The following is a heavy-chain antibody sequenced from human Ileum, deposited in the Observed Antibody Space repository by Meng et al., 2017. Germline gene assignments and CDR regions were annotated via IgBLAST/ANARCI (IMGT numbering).Heavy chain of an antibody. CDR3: ARHLDGASSWTGGFDS. V-gene: IGHV5-51*01. D-gene: IGHD1-14*01. Sequence: GESLKISCKGFGYSFTNYWIDWVRQTPGKGLEWMGIIHPGDSSSRYSPSFQGQVTVSADKSINTAYLQWNSLKASDTAIYYCARHLDGASSWTGGFDSWGQGTEVTVSS. J-gene: IGHJ5*01. CDR1: GYSFTNYW. CDR2: IHPGDSSS.